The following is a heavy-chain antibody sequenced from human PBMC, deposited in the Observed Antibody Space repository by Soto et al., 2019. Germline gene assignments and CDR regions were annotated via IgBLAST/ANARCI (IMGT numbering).Heavy chain of an antibody. J-gene: IGHJ6*02. CDR2: IWYDGSNK. CDR1: GFTLRLHA. V-gene: IGHV3-33*08. CDR3: ARDGHQLTAYALDV. Sequence: QVQLVESGGGVIQPGRSLRLSCAASGFTLRLHAMHWVRQAPGKGLEWVAQIWYDGSNKYYTDSVKGRFTVSRDDFKNTVFLQMDSLRAEDTAVYYCARDGHQLTAYALDVWVQGTTVIVSS. D-gene: IGHD6-13*01.